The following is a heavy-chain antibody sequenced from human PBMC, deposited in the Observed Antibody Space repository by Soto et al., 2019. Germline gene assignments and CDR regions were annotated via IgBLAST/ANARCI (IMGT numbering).Heavy chain of an antibody. V-gene: IGHV4-31*03. Sequence: QVQLQESGPGLVKPSQTLSLTCTVSGGSISSGGYYWSWIRQHPGKGLEWIGYIYYSGSTYYNPSLKSRVTISVDTSKNQFSLKLSSVTAADTAVYYCARDAPRDTIFGVVIPHAFDIWGQGTMVTVSS. CDR1: GGSISSGGYY. CDR2: IYYSGST. D-gene: IGHD3-3*01. CDR3: ARDAPRDTIFGVVIPHAFDI. J-gene: IGHJ3*02.